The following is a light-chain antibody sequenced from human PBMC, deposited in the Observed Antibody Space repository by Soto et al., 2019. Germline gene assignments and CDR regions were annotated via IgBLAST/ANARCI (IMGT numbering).Light chain of an antibody. Sequence: QSALTQPASVSGSPGQSITISCTGTSSDVGSYNLVSWYQQYLGKAPKLMIYEVSKRPSGLSNRFSGSKSGHTACLTISGLQAEDEGDYFCCSYAGPSTFVFGTGTTVTVL. CDR3: CSYAGPSTFV. CDR2: EVS. J-gene: IGLJ1*01. CDR1: SSDVGSYNL. V-gene: IGLV2-23*02.